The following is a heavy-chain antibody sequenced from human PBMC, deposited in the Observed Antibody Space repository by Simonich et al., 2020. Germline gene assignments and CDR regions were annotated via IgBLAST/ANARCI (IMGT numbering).Heavy chain of an antibody. CDR1: GYTFTSYG. V-gene: IGHV1-18*01. Sequence: QVQLVQSGAEVKKPGASVKVSCKASGYTFTSYGISLVRQAPEQGLEGMGWIRADQSSTNYAHNLQGVITMTPDTPTSTADMELRSLRSDDTAVDYCARASRGTWWYYYFDYWGQGTLVTVSS. J-gene: IGHJ4*02. CDR2: IRADQSST. D-gene: IGHD2-15*01. CDR3: ARASRGTWWYYYFDY.